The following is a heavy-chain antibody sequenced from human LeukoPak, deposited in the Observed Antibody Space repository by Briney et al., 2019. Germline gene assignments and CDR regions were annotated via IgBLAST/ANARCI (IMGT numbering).Heavy chain of an antibody. V-gene: IGHV3-49*04. Sequence: GGSLRLSCTASGFTFGDYVMSWVRQAPGKGLEWVGCIRSKAYGGTTEYAASVKGRFTISRDDSKSIAYLQMNILKTEDTAVYYCSRGYYYGSGTPVWFDPWGQGALVTVSS. D-gene: IGHD3-10*01. CDR2: IRSKAYGGTT. CDR3: SRGYYYGSGTPVWFDP. J-gene: IGHJ5*02. CDR1: GFTFGDYV.